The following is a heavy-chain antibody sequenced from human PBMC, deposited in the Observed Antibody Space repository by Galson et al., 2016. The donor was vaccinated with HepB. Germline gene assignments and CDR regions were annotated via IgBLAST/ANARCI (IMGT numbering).Heavy chain of an antibody. J-gene: IGHJ5*02. CDR3: ARGSVGPDL. CDR2: ISAGSSGT. CDR1: EFTFSNHP. Sequence: SLRLSCAASEFTFSNHPMTWVRQAPGKGLEWVSSISAGSSGTYYADSVKGRFTVSRDKPENTLYLQMNNLRAEDTALYYCARGSVGPDLWGQGTLVTVSS. V-gene: IGHV3-23*01.